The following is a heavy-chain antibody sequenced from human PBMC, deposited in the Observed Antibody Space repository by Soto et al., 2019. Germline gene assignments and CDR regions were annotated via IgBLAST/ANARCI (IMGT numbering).Heavy chain of an antibody. Sequence: GESLKISCKGSGYSFTSYWIGWVRQMPGKGLEWMGIIYPGDSDTRYSPSSQGQVTISADKSISTAYLQWSGLKASETAMYYCARLDCSGGSCYGPGDYFDYWGQGTLVTVSS. V-gene: IGHV5-51*01. CDR1: GYSFTSYW. J-gene: IGHJ4*02. CDR3: ARLDCSGGSCYGPGDYFDY. CDR2: IYPGDSDT. D-gene: IGHD2-15*01.